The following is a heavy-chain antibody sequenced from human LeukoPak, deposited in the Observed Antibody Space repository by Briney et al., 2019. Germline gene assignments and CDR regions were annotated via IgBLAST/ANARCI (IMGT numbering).Heavy chain of an antibody. CDR1: GGSIGSHY. D-gene: IGHD6-13*01. Sequence: PSETLSLTCTVSGGSIGSHYWSWIRQPPGKRLEWIGYIYYSGSTNYNPSLKSRVTISVDTSKNQFSLKLSSVTAADTAVYYCARGAGAGTYREYYYYYMDVWGKGTTVTVSS. CDR2: IYYSGST. CDR3: ARGAGAGTYREYYYYYMDV. J-gene: IGHJ6*03. V-gene: IGHV4-59*11.